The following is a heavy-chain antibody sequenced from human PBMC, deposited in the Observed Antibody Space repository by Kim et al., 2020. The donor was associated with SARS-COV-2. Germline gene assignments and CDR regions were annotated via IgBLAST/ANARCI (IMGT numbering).Heavy chain of an antibody. D-gene: IGHD6-13*01. Sequence: GGSLRLSCAASGFTFSSYAMSWVRQAPGKGLEWVSVIYSGGSSTYYADSVKGRFTISRDNSKNTLYLQMNSLRAEDTAVYYCAKGIAAARNYYFDYWGQGTLVTVSS. J-gene: IGHJ4*02. CDR1: GFTFSSYA. CDR2: IYSGGSST. V-gene: IGHV3-23*03. CDR3: AKGIAAARNYYFDY.